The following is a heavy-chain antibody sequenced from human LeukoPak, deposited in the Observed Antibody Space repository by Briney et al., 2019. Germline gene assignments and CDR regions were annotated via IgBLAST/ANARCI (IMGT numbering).Heavy chain of an antibody. CDR3: AKDRLNGIFDY. Sequence: GGSLRLSCAASGFTFNYYAMNWVRQAPGKGLEWVSSISGDSTSTYYAGSVKGRFTISRDNSKNTLYLQANSLRAEDTAVYYCAKDRLNGIFDYWGQGTLVTVSS. J-gene: IGHJ4*02. D-gene: IGHD2-8*01. V-gene: IGHV3-23*01. CDR2: ISGDSTST. CDR1: GFTFNYYA.